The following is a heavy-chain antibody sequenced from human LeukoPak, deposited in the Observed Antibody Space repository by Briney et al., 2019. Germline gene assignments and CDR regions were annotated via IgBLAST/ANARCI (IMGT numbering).Heavy chain of an antibody. Sequence: GGSLRLSCAASGFTFDDYGMSWVRQAPGKGLEWVSGINWNGGSTGYADSVKGRFTISRDNAKNSLYLQMNSLKTEDTAVYYCTRGYDSSGYYEDYWGQGTLVTVSS. D-gene: IGHD3-22*01. CDR2: INWNGGST. CDR3: TRGYDSSGYYEDY. J-gene: IGHJ4*02. CDR1: GFTFDDYG. V-gene: IGHV3-20*04.